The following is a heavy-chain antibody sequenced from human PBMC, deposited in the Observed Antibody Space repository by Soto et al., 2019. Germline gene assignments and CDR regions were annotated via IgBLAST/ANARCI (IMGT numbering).Heavy chain of an antibody. CDR2: VTVNSGNT. CDR1: GYTFTSDG. D-gene: IGHD1-26*01. J-gene: IGHJ4*02. CDR3: ARASIYGTYYYFDH. V-gene: IGHV1-18*04. Sequence: GASVKVSCKASGYTFTSDGITWVRQAPGQGLEWMGWVTVNSGNTHYAQKLQGRVTMTTDTSTTTAYMELWSLRSEDTAVYYCARASIYGTYYYFDHWGQGTPVTVSS.